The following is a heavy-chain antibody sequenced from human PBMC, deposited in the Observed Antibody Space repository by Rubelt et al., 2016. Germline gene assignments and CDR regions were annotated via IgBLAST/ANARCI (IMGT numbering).Heavy chain of an antibody. CDR1: GFTFSSYS. Sequence: GGGLVQPGGSLRLSCAASGFTFSSYSMNWVRQAPGKGLEWVSYISSSRSTIYYADSVKGRFTISRDNAKNSLYLQMNSLRAEDTAVYYCARDPRFHGGSGWYGYYYYMDVWGKGTTVTVSS. J-gene: IGHJ6*03. V-gene: IGHV3-48*04. CDR2: ISSSRSTI. D-gene: IGHD6-19*01. CDR3: ARDPRFHGGSGWYGYYYYMDV.